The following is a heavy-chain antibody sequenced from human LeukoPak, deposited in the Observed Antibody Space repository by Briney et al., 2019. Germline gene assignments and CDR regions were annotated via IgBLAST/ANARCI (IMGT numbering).Heavy chain of an antibody. V-gene: IGHV1-69*13. J-gene: IGHJ4*02. CDR3: ARLVGATQYYFDY. CDR1: GYTVTSDT. D-gene: IGHD1-26*01. CDR2: IIPIFGTA. Sequence: ASVKVSCKASGYTVTSDTMNWVRQAPGQGLEWMGGIIPIFGTANYAQKFQGRVTITADESTSTAYMELSSLRSEDTAVYYCARLVGATQYYFDYWGQGTLVTVSS.